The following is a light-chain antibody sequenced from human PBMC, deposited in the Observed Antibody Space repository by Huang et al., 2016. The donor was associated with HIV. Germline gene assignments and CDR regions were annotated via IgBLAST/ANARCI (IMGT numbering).Light chain of an antibody. Sequence: IVMTQSPATLSVSPGEGATLSCRASQSVGSNLAWYQQRPGQAPRLLIYGASTRATGVPVRFSGRGSGTDFTLTISVPQSEDSAVYYCQQYSDRPPWTFGQGTKVE. V-gene: IGKV3-15*01. CDR2: GAS. CDR3: QQYSDRPPWT. CDR1: QSVGSN. J-gene: IGKJ1*01.